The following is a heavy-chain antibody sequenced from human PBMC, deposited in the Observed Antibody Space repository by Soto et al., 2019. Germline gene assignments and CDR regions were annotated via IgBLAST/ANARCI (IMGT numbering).Heavy chain of an antibody. Sequence: GGSLRLSCAASGFTFSSYSMNWVRQAPGKGLEWASSISSSSYIYYTDSVKGRFTISRDNAKNSLYLQMNSLRAEDTAVYYCARELKLAVAGNYYDGMDVWGQGTTVTVSS. J-gene: IGHJ6*02. CDR3: ARELKLAVAGNYYDGMDV. D-gene: IGHD6-19*01. V-gene: IGHV3-21*01. CDR1: GFTFSSYS. CDR2: ISSSSYI.